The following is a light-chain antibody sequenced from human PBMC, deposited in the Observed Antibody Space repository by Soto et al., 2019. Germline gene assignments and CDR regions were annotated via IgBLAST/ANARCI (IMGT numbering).Light chain of an antibody. CDR3: SSYAGSNYV. CDR1: SSDVGGYNY. J-gene: IGLJ1*01. V-gene: IGLV2-8*01. CDR2: EVS. Sequence: QSLLTQPPSASGSPGQSVTISCPGTSSDVGGYNYVSWYQQHPGKAPKLMIYEVSKRPSGVPDRFSGSKSGNTASLTVSGLQAEDEADYYCSSYAGSNYVFGTG.